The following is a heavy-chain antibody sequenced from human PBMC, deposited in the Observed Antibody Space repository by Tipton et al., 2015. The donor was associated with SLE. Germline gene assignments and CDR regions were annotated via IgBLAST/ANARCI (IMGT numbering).Heavy chain of an antibody. V-gene: IGHV4-31*02. CDR3: VGGGPAAFDI. Sequence: LRLSCTVSGGSISSGGYYWSWIRQHPGKGLEWIGYIYYSGSTYYNPSLKSRVTISVDTSKNQFSLKLSSVTAADTAVYYCVGGGPAAFDIWGQGTMVTVSS. CDR1: GGSISSGGYY. J-gene: IGHJ3*02. CDR2: IYYSGST.